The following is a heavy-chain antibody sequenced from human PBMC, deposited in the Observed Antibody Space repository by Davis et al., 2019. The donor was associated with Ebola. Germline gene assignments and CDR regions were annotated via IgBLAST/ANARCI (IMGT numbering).Heavy chain of an antibody. D-gene: IGHD2-2*01. Sequence: GESLKISCAASGFTFTNYWMHWVRQTPGKGLVWVSRVNDDGTGTSYADSVRGRFTISRDNAKNSLYLQMNSLRAEDTAVYYCARGRFYCSSTNCYWFDHWGQGTLVTVSS. CDR3: ARGRFYCSSTNCYWFDH. CDR1: GFTFTNYW. V-gene: IGHV3-74*01. CDR2: VNDDGTGT. J-gene: IGHJ5*02.